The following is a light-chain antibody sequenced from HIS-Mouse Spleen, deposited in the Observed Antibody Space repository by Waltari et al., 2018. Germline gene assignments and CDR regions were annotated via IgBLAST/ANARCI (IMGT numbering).Light chain of an antibody. CDR3: SSYTSSSTR. CDR1: XSDVVGYNY. CDR2: DVS. V-gene: IGLV2-14*03. Sequence: QSALTQPASVSGSPGQSITISCTGTXSDVVGYNYASWYQHHPGQAPQLLIYDVSNRPEXVSNRFSGSKSGNTASLTISGLQAEDEADYYCSSYTSSSTRFGGGTKLTV. J-gene: IGLJ2*01.